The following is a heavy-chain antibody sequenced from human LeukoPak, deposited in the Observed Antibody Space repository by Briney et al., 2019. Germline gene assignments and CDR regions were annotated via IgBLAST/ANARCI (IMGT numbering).Heavy chain of an antibody. V-gene: IGHV3-74*01. CDR1: GFDFSSNW. J-gene: IGHJ4*02. Sequence: PGGSLRLSCAASGFDFSSNWMHWVRHAPEQGLVWVSRIKGDGISTNYADSAKGRFTISRDIAKNTLYLQMNSLRAEDTGVYYCAKDHYWSIDYWGRGTLVTVSS. D-gene: IGHD3-3*01. CDR3: AKDHYWSIDY. CDR2: IKGDGIST.